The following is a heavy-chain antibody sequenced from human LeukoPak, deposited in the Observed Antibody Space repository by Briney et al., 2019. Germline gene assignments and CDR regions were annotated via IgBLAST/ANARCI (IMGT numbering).Heavy chain of an antibody. CDR1: GGSISSYY. J-gene: IGHJ3*02. D-gene: IGHD5-18*01. CDR3: ARVRGYSYGDLFVEDAFDI. Sequence: SETLSLTCTVSGGSISSYYWSWIRQPPGKGLEWIGYIYYSGSINYNPSLTSRLTISVDTSKNQFSLKLSSVTAADTAVYYCARVRGYSYGDLFVEDAFDIWGQGTMVTVSS. CDR2: IYYSGSI. V-gene: IGHV4-59*01.